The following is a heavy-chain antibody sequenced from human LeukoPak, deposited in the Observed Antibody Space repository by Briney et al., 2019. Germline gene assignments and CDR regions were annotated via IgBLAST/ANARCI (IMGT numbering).Heavy chain of an antibody. CDR3: ARDAGHQLSRRNYYAMDV. J-gene: IGHJ6*02. Sequence: PSETLSLTCTVSGGSISSSSYYWGWIRQPPGKELEWIGSIYSGGSSYYNPSLKSRVTISVDTSNNQFSLKVNSVTAADTAVYYCARDAGHQLSRRNYYAMDVWGQGTTVIVPS. CDR1: GGSISSSSYY. D-gene: IGHD1-1*01. CDR2: IYSGGSS. V-gene: IGHV4-39*07.